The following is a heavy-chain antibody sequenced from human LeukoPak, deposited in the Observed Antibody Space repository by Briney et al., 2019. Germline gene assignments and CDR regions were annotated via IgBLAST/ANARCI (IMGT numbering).Heavy chain of an antibody. D-gene: IGHD3-22*01. V-gene: IGHV1-3*01. J-gene: IGHJ4*02. CDR1: AYTFTSYA. Sequence: ASVNVSCKASAYTFTSYAMHWVRQAPGQRLEWMGWINAGNGNTKYSQKFLGRVTITRDTSASTAYMELSSLRSDDTAVYYCARDSYYYDSSGPLFEYYFDYWGQGTLVTVSS. CDR2: INAGNGNT. CDR3: ARDSYYYDSSGPLFEYYFDY.